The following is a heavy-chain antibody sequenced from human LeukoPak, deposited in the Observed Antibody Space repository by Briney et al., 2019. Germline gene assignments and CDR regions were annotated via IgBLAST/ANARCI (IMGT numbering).Heavy chain of an antibody. CDR2: INHSGST. Sequence: SETLSLTCAVYGGSFSGYYWSWIRQPPGKGLEWIGEINHSGSTNYNPSLKSRVTISVDTSKNQFSLKLSSVTAADTAVYYCARRYSWDDYVWASYRLSGGFNWFDPWGQGTLVTVSS. CDR3: ARRYSWDDYVWASYRLSGGFNWFDP. V-gene: IGHV4-34*01. D-gene: IGHD3-16*02. CDR1: GGSFSGYY. J-gene: IGHJ5*02.